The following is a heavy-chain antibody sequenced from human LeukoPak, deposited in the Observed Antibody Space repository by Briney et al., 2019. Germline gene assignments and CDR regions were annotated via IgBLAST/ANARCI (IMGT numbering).Heavy chain of an antibody. CDR1: GFTFSDFW. Sequence: GGSLRLSCAASGFTFSDFWMGWVRQAPGKGLEWVANINQDGSENYYVDSVKGRFTISRDNAKNSLNLQMNSLRAEDTAVYYCTKGRSNHYWGQGTLVTVST. J-gene: IGHJ4*02. V-gene: IGHV3-7*01. D-gene: IGHD3-10*01. CDR3: TKGRSNHY. CDR2: INQDGSEN.